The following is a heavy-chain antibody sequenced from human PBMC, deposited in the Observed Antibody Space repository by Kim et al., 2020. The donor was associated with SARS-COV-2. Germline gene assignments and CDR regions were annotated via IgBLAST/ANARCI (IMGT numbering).Heavy chain of an antibody. J-gene: IGHJ4*02. Sequence: GGSLRLSCAASGFTFSNAWMSWVRQAPGKGLEWVGHIKSKTDGGTTDYAAPVKGRFTISRDDSKNTLYLQMNSLKTEDTAVYYCTTDSDDGFYGDYALSVYWGQGTLVTVSS. D-gene: IGHD4-17*01. CDR1: GFTFSNAW. V-gene: IGHV3-15*01. CDR2: IKSKTDGGTT. CDR3: TTDSDDGFYGDYALSVY.